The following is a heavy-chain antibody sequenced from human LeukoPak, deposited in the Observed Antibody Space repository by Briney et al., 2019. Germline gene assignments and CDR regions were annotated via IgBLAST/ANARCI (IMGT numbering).Heavy chain of an antibody. CDR2: IYTSGST. CDR1: GGSISLYY. D-gene: IGHD2-15*01. Sequence: SETLSLTCTVSGGSISLYYWNWIRQPPGKGLEWIGYIYTSGSTKYNPSLKSRVTISVDTSKNQLSLKLSSVTAADTAVYYCAGPDIATRPRKYYYYYTDVWGKGTTVTVSS. V-gene: IGHV4-4*09. J-gene: IGHJ6*03. CDR3: AGPDIATRPRKYYYYYTDV.